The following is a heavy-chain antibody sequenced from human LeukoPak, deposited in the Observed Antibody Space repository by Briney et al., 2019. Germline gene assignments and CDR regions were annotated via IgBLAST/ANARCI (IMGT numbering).Heavy chain of an antibody. CDR2: INHSGST. D-gene: IGHD3-10*01. J-gene: IGHJ5*02. Sequence: SETLSLTCTVSGYSISSGYYWSWIRQPPGKGLEWIGEINHSGSTNYNPSLKSRVTISVDTSKNQFSLKLSSVTAADTAVYYCARTYYYGSGSYYNAVSWFDPWGQGTLVTVSS. CDR3: ARTYYYGSGSYYNAVSWFDP. CDR1: GYSISSGYY. V-gene: IGHV4-38-2*02.